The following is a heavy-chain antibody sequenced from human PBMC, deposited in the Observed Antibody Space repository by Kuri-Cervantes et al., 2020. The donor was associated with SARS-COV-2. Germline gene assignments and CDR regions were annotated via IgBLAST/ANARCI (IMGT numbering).Heavy chain of an antibody. J-gene: IGHJ4*02. V-gene: IGHV4-30-2*01. D-gene: IGHD2-21*01. Sequence: LRPXCAVSGGXISSGGYSWSWIRQPPGKGLEWIGYIYHSGSTYYNPSLKRRVTISVDRSKNQFSLKLSSVTAADTXXYYCGRQAXXWHIDYWGQGTLVTVSS. CDR1: GGXISSGGYS. CDR2: IYHSGST. CDR3: GRQAXXWHIDY.